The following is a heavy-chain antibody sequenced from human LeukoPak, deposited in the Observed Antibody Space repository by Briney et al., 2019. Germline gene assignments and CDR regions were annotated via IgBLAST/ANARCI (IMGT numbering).Heavy chain of an antibody. CDR1: GGSISSGSYY. Sequence: PSETLSLTCTVSGGSISSGSYYWSWIRQPAGKGLEWIGRIYTSGSTSYNPSLKSRVTISVDTSKNQFSLKLSSVTAADTAVYYCARVATYYDFWSGQWSDYYYYMDVWGKGTTVTVSS. CDR2: IYTSGST. D-gene: IGHD3-3*01. CDR3: ARVATYYDFWSGQWSDYYYYMDV. J-gene: IGHJ6*03. V-gene: IGHV4-61*02.